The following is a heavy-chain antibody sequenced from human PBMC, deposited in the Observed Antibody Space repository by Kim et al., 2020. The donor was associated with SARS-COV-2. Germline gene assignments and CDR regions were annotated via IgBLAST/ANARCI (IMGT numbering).Heavy chain of an antibody. J-gene: IGHJ6*02. CDR2: ISYDGINK. D-gene: IGHD2-2*02. CDR3: ARDFNTNFDCSSTSCYTLYSYYYGMDV. CDR1: GFTFSSYA. Sequence: GGSLRLSCAASGFTFSSYAMHWVRQAPGKGLEWVAVISYDGINKYYADSVKGRFTISRDNSKNTLYLQMNSLRAEDTAVYYCARDFNTNFDCSSTSCYTLYSYYYGMDVWGQGTTVTVSS. V-gene: IGHV3-30-3*01.